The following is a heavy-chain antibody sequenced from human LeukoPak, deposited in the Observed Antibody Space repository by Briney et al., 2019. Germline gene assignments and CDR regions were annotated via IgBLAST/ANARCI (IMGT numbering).Heavy chain of an antibody. Sequence: ASVKVSCKASGGTFSSYAISWVRQAPGQGLEWMGGIIPIFGTANYAQKFQGRVTITADESTSTAYMELSSLRSDDTAVYYCARESGSYSDAFDIWGQGTMVTVSS. D-gene: IGHD1-26*01. J-gene: IGHJ3*02. CDR1: GGTFSSYA. CDR2: IIPIFGTA. CDR3: ARESGSYSDAFDI. V-gene: IGHV1-69*13.